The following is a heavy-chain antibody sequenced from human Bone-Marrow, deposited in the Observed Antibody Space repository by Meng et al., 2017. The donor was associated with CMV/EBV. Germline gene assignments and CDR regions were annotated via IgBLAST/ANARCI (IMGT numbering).Heavy chain of an antibody. D-gene: IGHD3-22*01. CDR3: AGGDYYTRGGYYLLRFAP. CDR1: GYTFISSE. V-gene: IGHV1-8*01. J-gene: IGHJ5*02. Sequence: ASVKVSCKASGYTFISSEIHWLRQATGQGLEWMGWMNPGSGDTGYAQKFQGRLTMARHTSLGTAYMELSSLRSEDTAIYFCAGGDYYTRGGYYLLRFAPWGQGPTVTVSS. CDR2: MNPGSGDT.